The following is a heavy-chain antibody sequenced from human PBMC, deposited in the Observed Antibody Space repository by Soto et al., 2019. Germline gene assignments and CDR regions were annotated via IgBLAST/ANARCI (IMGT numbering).Heavy chain of an antibody. Sequence: SETLSLTCTVSGGSISSGDYYWSWIRQPPGKGLEWIGYIYYSGSTYYNPPLKSRVTISVDTSKNQFSLKLSSVTAADTAVYYCAREGGDLRDDYWGQGTLVTVSS. CDR2: IYYSGST. CDR3: AREGGDLRDDY. J-gene: IGHJ4*02. CDR1: GGSISSGDYY. V-gene: IGHV4-30-4*01. D-gene: IGHD1-26*01.